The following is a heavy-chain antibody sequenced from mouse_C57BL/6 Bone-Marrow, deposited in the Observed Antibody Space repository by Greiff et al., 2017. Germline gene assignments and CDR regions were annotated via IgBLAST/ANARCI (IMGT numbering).Heavy chain of an antibody. CDR2: IHPNSGST. CDR1: GYTFTSYW. V-gene: IGHV1-64*01. CDR3: AREGWLLLSAY. D-gene: IGHD2-3*01. Sequence: QVQLQQPGAELVKPGASVKLSCKASGYTFTSYWMHWVKQRPGQGLEWIGMIHPNSGSTNYTEKFKSKATLTVDKSSSTAYMQLSSLTSEDSAVYYCAREGWLLLSAYWGQGTLVTVSA. J-gene: IGHJ3*01.